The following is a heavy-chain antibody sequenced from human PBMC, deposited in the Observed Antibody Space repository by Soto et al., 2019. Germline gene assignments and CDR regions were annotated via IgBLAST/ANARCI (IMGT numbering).Heavy chain of an antibody. Sequence: PGESLKISCKGSGYSFTSYWISWVRQMPGKGLEWMGRIDPSDSYTNYSPSFQGHVTTSADKSISTAYLQWSSLKASDTAVYYCARETGSGSYYSRGMDVWGKGTTVTVSS. CDR2: IDPSDSYT. J-gene: IGHJ6*03. CDR3: ARETGSGSYYSRGMDV. D-gene: IGHD3-10*01. V-gene: IGHV5-10-1*01. CDR1: GYSFTSYW.